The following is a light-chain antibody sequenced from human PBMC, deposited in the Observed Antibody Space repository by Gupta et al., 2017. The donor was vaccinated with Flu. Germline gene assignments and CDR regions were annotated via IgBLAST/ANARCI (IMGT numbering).Light chain of an antibody. CDR3: QAWDSSRELWV. CDR1: NIEYKI. V-gene: IGLV3-21*02. Sequence: SYVLTQPPSVSVAPGQTARISCGGDNIEYKIVHWYQQKPGQAPVLVVYDDDDRPSGIPERFSGSSSAHTATLTISRVEAGDEADYYCQAWDSSRELWVFGGGTKLTVL. J-gene: IGLJ3*02. CDR2: DDD.